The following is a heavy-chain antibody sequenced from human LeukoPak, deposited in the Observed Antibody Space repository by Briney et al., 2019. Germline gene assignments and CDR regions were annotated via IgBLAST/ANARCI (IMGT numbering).Heavy chain of an antibody. J-gene: IGHJ4*02. Sequence: GGSLRLSCAASGFTFSSYAMRWVRQAPGKGLEWVSAISGSGGSTYYADSVKGRFTISRDNSKNTLYLQMNSLRAEDTAVYYCAKDQDYYDSSGLFVYWGQGTLVTVSS. CDR3: AKDQDYYDSSGLFVY. CDR1: GFTFSSYA. D-gene: IGHD3-22*01. CDR2: ISGSGGST. V-gene: IGHV3-23*01.